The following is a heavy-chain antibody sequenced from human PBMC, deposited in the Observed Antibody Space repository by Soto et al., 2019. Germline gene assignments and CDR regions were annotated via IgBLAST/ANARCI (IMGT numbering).Heavy chain of an antibody. CDR1: GFTFSSYS. CDR3: ARDYDSTDDAFDY. Sequence: QVQLVESGGGVVQPGRSLSLSCAASGFTFSSYSMHWVRQAPGKGLEWVAVISYDGSKKYYADSVKGRFTISRDNSKNTLYLQMYSLRAEATAVFHCARDYDSTDDAFDYWGQGTLVTVSS. V-gene: IGHV3-30-3*01. J-gene: IGHJ4*02. CDR2: ISYDGSKK. D-gene: IGHD3-22*01.